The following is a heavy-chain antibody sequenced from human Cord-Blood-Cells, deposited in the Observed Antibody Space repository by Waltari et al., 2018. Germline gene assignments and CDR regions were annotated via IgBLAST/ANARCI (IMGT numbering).Heavy chain of an antibody. Sequence: QVQLVQSGAEVKKPGASVKVSCKASGYTFTSYGISWVRQAPGQGLEWMGWISAYNGNTNYAQKLQVRVTMTTDTSTSTAYMELRSLRSDDTAVYYCARVCITIFGVVINSVDYWGQGTLVTVSS. CDR2: ISAYNGNT. CDR1: GYTFTSYG. D-gene: IGHD3-3*01. CDR3: ARVCITIFGVVINSVDY. J-gene: IGHJ4*02. V-gene: IGHV1-18*01.